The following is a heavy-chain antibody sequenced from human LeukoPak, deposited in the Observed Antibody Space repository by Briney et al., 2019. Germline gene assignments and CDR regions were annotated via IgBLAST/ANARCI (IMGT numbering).Heavy chain of an antibody. J-gene: IGHJ6*02. V-gene: IGHV3-23*01. D-gene: IGHD3-3*01. CDR1: GFTFSSYA. Sequence: GGSLRLSCAASGFTFSSYAMSWVRQAPGKGLEWVSAISGSGGSTYYADSVKGRFTISRDNSKNTLYLQMNSLRAEDTAVYYCAKYGSGYWNPVYYGMDVWGQGTTVTVSS. CDR3: AKYGSGYWNPVYYGMDV. CDR2: ISGSGGST.